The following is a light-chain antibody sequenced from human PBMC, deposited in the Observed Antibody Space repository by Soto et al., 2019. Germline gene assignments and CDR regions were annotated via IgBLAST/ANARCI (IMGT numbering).Light chain of an antibody. CDR1: QSISDW. V-gene: IGKV1-5*03. CDR3: QQYNSYSWT. Sequence: DIQMTQSPSTLSASVGDTVTITCRASQSISDWLAWYQQKPGKAPKVLIYKASSLESGVPSRFSVSGSGTEFTLTISSLQPDDFATDYCQQYNSYSWTFGQGTKVEIK. CDR2: KAS. J-gene: IGKJ1*01.